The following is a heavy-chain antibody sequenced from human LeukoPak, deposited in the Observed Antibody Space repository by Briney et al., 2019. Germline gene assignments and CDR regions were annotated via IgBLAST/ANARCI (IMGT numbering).Heavy chain of an antibody. J-gene: IGHJ4*02. Sequence: GGSLRLSCAASGFTFSSSAMSWVRQVPGKGLEWVSGMSGSGRNIYYADSVKGRFTISRDNSKNTLYLLMNSLRAEDTAVYYCAKDYTSGWDFDYWGQGTLVTVSS. CDR3: AKDYTSGWDFDY. CDR1: GFTFSSSA. CDR2: MSGSGRNI. V-gene: IGHV3-23*01. D-gene: IGHD6-19*01.